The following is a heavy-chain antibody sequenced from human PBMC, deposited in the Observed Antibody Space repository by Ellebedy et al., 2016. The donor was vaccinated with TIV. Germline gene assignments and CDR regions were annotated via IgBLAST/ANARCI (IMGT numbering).Heavy chain of an antibody. CDR3: ARDGRNLYDILTGYRD. CDR1: GYTFTSYA. Sequence: ASVKVSCXASGYTFTSYAMHWVRQAPGQRLEWMGWINAGNGNTKYSQKFQGRVTITRDTSASTAYMELSSLRSEDTAVYYCARDGRNLYDILTGYRDWGQGTLVTVSS. D-gene: IGHD3-9*01. J-gene: IGHJ4*02. V-gene: IGHV1-3*01. CDR2: INAGNGNT.